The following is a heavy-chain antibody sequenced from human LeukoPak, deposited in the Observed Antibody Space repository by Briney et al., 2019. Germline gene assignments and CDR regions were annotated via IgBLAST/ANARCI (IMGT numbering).Heavy chain of an antibody. CDR1: GGSISSGDYY. Sequence: SETLSLTCTVSGGSISSGDYYWSWRRQPPGKGREWIGYIYYSGSTYYNPSLKSRVTISVDTSKNQFSVKLSSVTAADTAVYYCVSHLRLSYYAFDIWGQGTMVTVSS. CDR2: IYYSGST. J-gene: IGHJ3*02. D-gene: IGHD3-16*01. CDR3: VSHLRLSYYAFDI. V-gene: IGHV4-30-4*08.